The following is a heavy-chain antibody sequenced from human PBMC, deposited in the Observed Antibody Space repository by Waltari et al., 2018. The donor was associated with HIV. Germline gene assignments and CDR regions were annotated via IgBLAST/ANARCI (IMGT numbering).Heavy chain of an antibody. V-gene: IGHV3-7*01. CDR1: GLTFSCSC. J-gene: IGHJ4*02. D-gene: IGHD6-13*01. CDR3: ARRQQLTD. CDR2: IKEDGSEI. Sequence: EVRLVESGGGLVQPGGALRLSCAASGLTFSCSCMTWVRQAPGKGLEWVANIKEDGSEIHYVDSVKGRFTISRDNAKNSLYLQMNSLRAEDTAVYYCARRQQLTDWGQGTLVTVSS.